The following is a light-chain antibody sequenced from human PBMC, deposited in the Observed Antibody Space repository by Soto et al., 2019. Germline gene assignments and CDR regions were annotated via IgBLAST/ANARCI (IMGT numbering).Light chain of an antibody. CDR3: QQRSNWPPT. Sequence: EIVLTQSPATLSLSPGERATLSCRASQSVSSYLAWYQQKPGQAPRLLIYDASTRATGITARFSGSVSGTDFTLTITSLEPEDFSGYYCQQRSNWPPTFGQGTKVEIK. V-gene: IGKV3-11*01. CDR2: DAS. CDR1: QSVSSY. J-gene: IGKJ1*01.